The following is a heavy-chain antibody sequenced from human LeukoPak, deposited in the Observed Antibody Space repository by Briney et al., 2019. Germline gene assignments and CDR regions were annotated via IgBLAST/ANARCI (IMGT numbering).Heavy chain of an antibody. CDR2: INPNSGAT. V-gene: IGHV1-2*02. J-gene: IGHJ5*02. D-gene: IGHD6-19*01. CDR1: GYTFTGYY. Sequence: GASVKVSCKASGYTFTGYYLHWVRQAPGQGFEWMGWINPNSGATSYAQKFQGRVTMTSDTSISTAYMELSSLRSDDTAVYYCARASSGWLNWFDPWGQGTLVTVSS. CDR3: ARASSGWLNWFDP.